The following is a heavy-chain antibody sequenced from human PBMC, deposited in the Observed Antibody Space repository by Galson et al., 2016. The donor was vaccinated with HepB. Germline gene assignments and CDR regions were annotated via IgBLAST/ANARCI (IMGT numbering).Heavy chain of an antibody. V-gene: IGHV1-18*03. CDR1: GYTFSSYG. CDR2: ISTYNGNT. D-gene: IGHD2-21*02. CDR3: AREGISVVVTAPHYYHYYGMDV. Sequence: SVKVSCKASGYTFSSYGISWVRQAPGQGLEWMGWISTYNGNTNYAQKFQGRVTMTTDTSTSTAYMDLESLTSDDMAVYYCAREGISVVVTAPHYYHYYGMDVWGQGTTVTVSS. J-gene: IGHJ6*02.